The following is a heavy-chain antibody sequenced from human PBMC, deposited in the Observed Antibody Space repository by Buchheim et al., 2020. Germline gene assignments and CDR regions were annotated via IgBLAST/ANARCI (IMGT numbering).Heavy chain of an antibody. J-gene: IGHJ4*02. CDR2: ISGSGDSQ. V-gene: IGHV3-23*01. D-gene: IGHD1-1*01. CDR1: GFTFSTYA. Sequence: EVQLLESGGGLVQPGGSLRLSCAASGFTFSTYAMSWVRQAPGKGLEWVSSISGSGDSQFYSDSLKSRFTISRANSKNTLYLQMNSLRAEDTALYYCAKTTGGWDMIFDSWGQGAL. CDR3: AKTTGGWDMIFDS.